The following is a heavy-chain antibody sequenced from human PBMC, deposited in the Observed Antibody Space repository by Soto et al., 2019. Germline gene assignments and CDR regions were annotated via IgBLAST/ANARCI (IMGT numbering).Heavy chain of an antibody. CDR1: GESITRTDYF. J-gene: IGHJ5*02. CDR2: IYYSGST. D-gene: IGHD3-9*01. V-gene: IGHV4-30-4*01. Sequence: SETLSLTCSVSGESITRTDYFWSWIRQPPGKGLEWIGYIYYSGSTYYNPSLRSRVTISLDTSMIQFYLKLSSVTVTDTAVYYFSRGAYYDLSTGYSSWFDPWGQGIMVTVSS. CDR3: SRGAYYDLSTGYSSWFDP.